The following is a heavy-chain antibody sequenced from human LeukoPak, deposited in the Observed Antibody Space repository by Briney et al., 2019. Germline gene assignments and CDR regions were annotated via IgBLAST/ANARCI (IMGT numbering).Heavy chain of an antibody. D-gene: IGHD5-12*01. CDR3: ARTVATIIAFDI. Sequence: SETLSLTCAVSGGSISSGGYSWSWIRQPPGKGLAWIGYIYHSGSTYYNPSLKSRVTISVDRSKNQFSLKLSSVTAADTAVYYCARTVATIIAFDIWGQGTMVTVSS. CDR2: IYHSGST. J-gene: IGHJ3*02. V-gene: IGHV4-30-2*01. CDR1: GGSISSGGYS.